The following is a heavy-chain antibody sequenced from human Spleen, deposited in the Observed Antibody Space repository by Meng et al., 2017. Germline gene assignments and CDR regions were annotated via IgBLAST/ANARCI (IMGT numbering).Heavy chain of an antibody. D-gene: IGHD2-21*01. J-gene: IGHJ4*02. CDR1: GFTFSSYS. CDR2: ISSSSSYI. CDR3: AREGVPYVPGDL. Sequence: EVQLVESGGGLVKPGGSLRLSCAASGFTFSSYSMNWVRQAPGKGLEWVSSISSSSSYIYYADSVKGRFTISRDNAKNSLYLQMNSLRAEDTALYYCAREGVPYVPGDLWGQGTLVTVSS. V-gene: IGHV3-21*04.